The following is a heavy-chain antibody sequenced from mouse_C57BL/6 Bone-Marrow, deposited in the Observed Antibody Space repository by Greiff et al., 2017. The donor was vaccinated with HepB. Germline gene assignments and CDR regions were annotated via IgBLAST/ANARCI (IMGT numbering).Heavy chain of an antibody. D-gene: IGHD1-1*01. CDR1: GFTFSSYA. V-gene: IGHV5-4*01. J-gene: IGHJ3*01. Sequence: EVQRVESGGGLVKPGGSLKLSCAASGFTFSSYAMSWVRQTPEKRLEWVATISDGGSYTYYPDNVKGRFTISRDNAKNNLYLQMSHLKSEDTAMYYCARDWDYYGSSSSYWGQGTLVTVSA. CDR3: ARDWDYYGSSSSY. CDR2: ISDGGSYT.